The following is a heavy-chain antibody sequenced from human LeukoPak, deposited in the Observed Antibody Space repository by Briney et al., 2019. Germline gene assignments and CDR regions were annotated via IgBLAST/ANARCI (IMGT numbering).Heavy chain of an antibody. CDR3: ARRMRNWFDP. CDR2: IIPIFGTA. V-gene: IGHV1-69*06. Sequence: XWVXQAXXQXXEWMGGIIPIFGTANYAQKFQGRVTITADKSTSTAYMELSSLRSEDTAVYYCARRMRNWFDPWGQGTLVTVSS. J-gene: IGHJ5*02.